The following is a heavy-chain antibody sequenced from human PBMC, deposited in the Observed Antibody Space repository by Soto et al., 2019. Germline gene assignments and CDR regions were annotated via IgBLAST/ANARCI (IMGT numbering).Heavy chain of an antibody. Sequence: EVQLLESGGGLVQPGGSLRLSCAASGFTFRSYAMSWVRQAPGKGLEWVSAISGSGGSTYYADSVKGRFTITRDNSKDTLYLKMNSLRAEDTAGYYCAKGGGYCSSTSCYLRDYYYMDVWGKGTTVTVSS. D-gene: IGHD2-2*01. CDR2: ISGSGGST. V-gene: IGHV3-23*01. J-gene: IGHJ6*03. CDR3: AKGGGYCSSTSCYLRDYYYMDV. CDR1: GFTFRSYA.